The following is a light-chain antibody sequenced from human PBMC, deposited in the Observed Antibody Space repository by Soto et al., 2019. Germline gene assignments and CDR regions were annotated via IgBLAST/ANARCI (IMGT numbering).Light chain of an antibody. V-gene: IGKV3-11*01. CDR2: DAS. CDR1: QSVRNY. Sequence: EIVLTQSPATLSLSPGERATLSCRASQSVRNYLAWYQQKPGQAPRLLIYDASNKAPGIPARFSGSGSGTDFTLTINSLEPEDFAFYYCQQRSDWPSTFGGGTKVEI. CDR3: QQRSDWPST. J-gene: IGKJ4*01.